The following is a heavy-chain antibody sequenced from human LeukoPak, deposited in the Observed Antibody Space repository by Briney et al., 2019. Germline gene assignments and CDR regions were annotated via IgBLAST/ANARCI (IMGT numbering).Heavy chain of an antibody. J-gene: IGHJ3*02. CDR1: GGSFSGYY. Sequence: SETLSLTCAVYGGSFSGYYWSWIRQPPGKGLEWIGETNHSGSTNYNPSLKSRVTISVDTSKNQFSLKLSSVTAADTAVYYCARVRLRIVVTDAFDIWGQGTMVTVSS. V-gene: IGHV4-34*01. D-gene: IGHD3-22*01. CDR2: TNHSGST. CDR3: ARVRLRIVVTDAFDI.